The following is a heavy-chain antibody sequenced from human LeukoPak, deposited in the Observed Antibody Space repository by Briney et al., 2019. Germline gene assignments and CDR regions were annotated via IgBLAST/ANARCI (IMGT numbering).Heavy chain of an antibody. D-gene: IGHD3-16*01. CDR2: IWYDGSKK. V-gene: IGHV3-33*01. Sequence: GGSLRLSCAASGFTFSTYGIHWVRQAPGKGLEWVAVIWYDGSKKYYADSVKGRFTISRDDSKNTLYLQMNSLRAEDTAVYYCARDFGVTNYHFDYWGQGTLVTVSS. CDR1: GFTFSTYG. J-gene: IGHJ4*02. CDR3: ARDFGVTNYHFDY.